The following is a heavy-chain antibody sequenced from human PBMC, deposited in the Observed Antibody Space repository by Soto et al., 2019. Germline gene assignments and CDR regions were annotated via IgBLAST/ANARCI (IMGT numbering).Heavy chain of an antibody. J-gene: IGHJ4*02. CDR2: INHSGST. CDR1: GGSFSGYY. Sequence: SETLSLTCAVYGGSFSGYYWSWIRQPPGKGLEWIGEINHSGSTNYNPSLKSRVTISVDTSKNQFSLKLSSVTAADTAVYYCAKDPFIRSWTKYFDYWGQGTLVTV. CDR3: AKDPFIRSWTKYFDY. V-gene: IGHV4-34*01. D-gene: IGHD6-13*01.